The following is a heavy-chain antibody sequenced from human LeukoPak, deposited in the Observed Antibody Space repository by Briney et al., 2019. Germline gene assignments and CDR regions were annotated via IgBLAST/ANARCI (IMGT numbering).Heavy chain of an antibody. V-gene: IGHV3-33*01. CDR1: GFTFSSYG. D-gene: IGHD3-10*01. CDR3: AREFGLKPASLDY. Sequence: QPGRSLRLSCAASGFTFSSYGMHWVRQAPGKGLEWVAVIWYDGSNKYYADSVKGRFTISRDNSKNTLYLQMNSLRAEDTAVYYCAREFGLKPASLDYWGQGTLVTVSS. CDR2: IWYDGSNK. J-gene: IGHJ4*02.